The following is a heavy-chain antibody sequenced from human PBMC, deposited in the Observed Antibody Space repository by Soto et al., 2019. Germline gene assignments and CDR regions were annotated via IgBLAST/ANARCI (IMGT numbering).Heavy chain of an antibody. CDR3: TTLLWFGKKRADY. V-gene: IGHV3-15*01. D-gene: IGHD3-10*01. CDR1: GFTFSNAW. CDR2: IKSKTDGGTT. Sequence: GGSLRLSCAASGFTFSNAWMSWVRQAPGKGLEWVGRIKSKTDGGTTDYAAPVKGRFTISRDDSKNTLYLQMNSLKTEDTALYYCTTLLWFGKKRADYWGQGTLVTVSS. J-gene: IGHJ4*02.